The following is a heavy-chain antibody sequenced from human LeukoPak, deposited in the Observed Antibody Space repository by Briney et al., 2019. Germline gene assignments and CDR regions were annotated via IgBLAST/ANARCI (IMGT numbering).Heavy chain of an antibody. CDR1: GASMSNYY. CDR2: IYHSGTTYSGRT. V-gene: IGHV4-39*01. J-gene: IGHJ3*02. D-gene: IGHD3-3*01. Sequence: TSETLSLTCNVSGASMSNYYWGWIRQPPGKGLEWIGSIYHSGTTYSGRTYYNPSLNSRVTTSVDTSKHQFSLNLRSVTAADTAVYYCASPQYYDLPGGAFDIWGLGTMVTVSS. CDR3: ASPQYYDLPGGAFDI.